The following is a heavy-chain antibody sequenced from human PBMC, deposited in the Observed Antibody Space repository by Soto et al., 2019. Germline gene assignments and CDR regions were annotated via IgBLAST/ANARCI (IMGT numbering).Heavy chain of an antibody. V-gene: IGHV4-4*02. J-gene: IGHJ4*02. CDR3: ASRFCSGVSCVRLDS. D-gene: IGHD2-15*01. CDR2: IYHSGST. CDR1: GGSISSSNW. Sequence: QVQLQESGPGLVKPSGTLSLTCAVSGGSISSSNWWTWVRQPPGKGLEWIGEIYHSGSTTYSPSLKSRVTISVDKSKNQFSLKLSSMTAADTAVYYCASRFCSGVSCVRLDSWGQGTLVTVSS.